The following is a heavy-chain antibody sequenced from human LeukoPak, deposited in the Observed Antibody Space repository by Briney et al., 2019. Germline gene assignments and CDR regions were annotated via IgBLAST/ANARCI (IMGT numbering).Heavy chain of an antibody. V-gene: IGHV3-9*01. CDR2: ISWNSGSI. J-gene: IGHJ4*02. CDR3: AKDHFDY. CDR1: GFTFDDYA. Sequence: GGSLRLSCAASGFTFDDYAMHWVRQAPGRGLEWVSGISWNSGSIGYADSVKGRFTISRDNAKNSLYLQMNSLRAEDTALYYCAKDHFDYWGQGTLVTVSS.